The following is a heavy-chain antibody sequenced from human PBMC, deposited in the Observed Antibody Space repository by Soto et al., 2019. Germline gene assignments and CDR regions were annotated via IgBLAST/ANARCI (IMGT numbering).Heavy chain of an antibody. CDR3: ARGRYDSRSGPGYYFDY. V-gene: IGHV4-34*01. D-gene: IGHD3-22*01. CDR1: GGSFSGYY. CDR2: INHSGST. Sequence: SETLSLTCAVYGGSFSGYYWSWIRQPPGKGLEWIGEINHSGSTNYNPSLMSRVTISVDTSKNQFSLQLSSMTAADTAVYYCARGRYDSRSGPGYYFDYGGQGTMVTVSS. J-gene: IGHJ4*02.